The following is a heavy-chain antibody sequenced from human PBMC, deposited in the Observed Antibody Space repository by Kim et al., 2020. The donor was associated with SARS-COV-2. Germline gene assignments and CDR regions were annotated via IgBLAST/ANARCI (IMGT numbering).Heavy chain of an antibody. CDR2: ISAYNGNT. Sequence: ASVKVSCKASGYTFTSYGISWVRQAPGQGLEWMGWISAYNGNTNYAQKLQGRVTMTTDTSTSTAYMAQRSLRSDDTAVYYCAREEYSSGWYAYWGQGTLVTVSS. CDR1: GYTFTSYG. D-gene: IGHD6-19*01. V-gene: IGHV1-18*01. J-gene: IGHJ4*02. CDR3: AREEYSSGWYAY.